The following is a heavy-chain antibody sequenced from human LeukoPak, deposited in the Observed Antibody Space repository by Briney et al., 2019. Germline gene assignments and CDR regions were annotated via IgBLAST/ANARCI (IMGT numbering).Heavy chain of an antibody. CDR2: IYYSGST. J-gene: IGHJ4*02. Sequence: SETLSLTCTVSGGSISSGDYYWSWIRLPPGKGLEWIGYIYYSGSTYYNPSLKSRVTISVDTSKNQFSLKLSSVTAADTAVYYCARVTGGSGSYYSPLHYYFDYWGQGTLVTVSS. V-gene: IGHV4-30-4*01. CDR1: GGSISSGDYY. CDR3: ARVTGGSGSYYSPLHYYFDY. D-gene: IGHD3-10*01.